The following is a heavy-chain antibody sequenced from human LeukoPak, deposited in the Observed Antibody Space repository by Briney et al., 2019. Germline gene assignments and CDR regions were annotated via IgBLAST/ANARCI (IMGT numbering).Heavy chain of an antibody. D-gene: IGHD2/OR15-2a*01. Sequence: GGSLRLSCAVSGITLSNYGMSWLRQAPGKGLEGVAGISDSGGRTKYADYVKGRFTISRDNPKITLYLQMNSLRAEGTAVYFCAKRGVVIRVILVGFHKEAYYFDSWGQGALVTVSS. CDR1: GITLSNYG. CDR3: AKRGVVIRVILVGFHKEAYYFDS. V-gene: IGHV3-23*01. J-gene: IGHJ4*02. CDR2: ISDSGGRT.